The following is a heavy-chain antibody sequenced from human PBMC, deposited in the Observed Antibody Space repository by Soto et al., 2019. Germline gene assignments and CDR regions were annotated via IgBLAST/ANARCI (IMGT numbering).Heavy chain of an antibody. D-gene: IGHD3-9*01. V-gene: IGHV3-48*03. Sequence: GGSLRLSCAVSGLTFSSFEMDWVRQAAGKEPEWISYISRGATTTYYADSVRGRFTISRDDAENSVFLQMDSLRVEDTAIYFCATRSTDYYFYWGQGTLVTVSS. CDR3: ATRSTDYYFY. J-gene: IGHJ4*02. CDR2: ISRGATTT. CDR1: GLTFSSFE.